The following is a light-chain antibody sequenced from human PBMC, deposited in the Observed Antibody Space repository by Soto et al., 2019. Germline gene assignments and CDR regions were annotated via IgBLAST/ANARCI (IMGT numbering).Light chain of an antibody. V-gene: IGKV3-20*01. CDR3: QQYGASQGT. Sequence: EIVLTQSPGTLSLSPGERATLSCRASPSVSSSFLAWYQQGPGQAPRLLISGASSRATGSPDRFSGSGSGTDFTLTISRLDPEDLPVYYCQQYGASQGTFGQGTKGEIK. J-gene: IGKJ1*01. CDR2: GAS. CDR1: PSVSSSF.